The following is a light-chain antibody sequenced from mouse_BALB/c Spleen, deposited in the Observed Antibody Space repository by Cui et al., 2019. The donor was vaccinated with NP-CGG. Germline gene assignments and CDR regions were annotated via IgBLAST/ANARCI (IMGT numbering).Light chain of an antibody. CDR2: GTN. CDR1: TGAVTTYNY. Sequence: QAVVTQESALTTSPGETVTLTCRSSTGAVTTYNYANWVQEKPDHLFTGLIGGTNNRAPGVPARFSGSLLGDKAALTITGAQTEDEAIYFCALWYSNHWVFGGGTKLTVL. V-gene: IGLV1*01. CDR3: ALWYSNHWV. J-gene: IGLJ1*01.